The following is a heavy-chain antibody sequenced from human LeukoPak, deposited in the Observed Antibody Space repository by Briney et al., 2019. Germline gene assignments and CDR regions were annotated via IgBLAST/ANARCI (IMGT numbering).Heavy chain of an antibody. CDR2: IVVGSGNT. CDR3: AAAIQNYDSSGFDWFDP. V-gene: IGHV1-58*02. D-gene: IGHD3-22*01. CDR1: GFTFATSA. J-gene: IGHJ5*02. Sequence: SVKVSCKASGFTFATSAMQWVRQARGQRLEWIGWIVVGSGNTNYAQKFQERVTITRDMSTSTAYMELSSLRSEDTAVYYCAAAIQNYDSSGFDWFDPWGQGTLVTVSS.